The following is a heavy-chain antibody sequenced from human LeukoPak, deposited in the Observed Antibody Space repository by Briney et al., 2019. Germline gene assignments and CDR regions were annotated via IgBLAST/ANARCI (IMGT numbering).Heavy chain of an antibody. V-gene: IGHV3-15*07. Sequence: GGSLRLSCAASGFTFSNAWMNWVRQAPGKGLEWVGRIKSKTDGGTTDYAAPVKGRFTISRDDPKNTLYLQMNSLRAEDTAVYYCAKDPTNGYFDYWGQGTLVTVSS. J-gene: IGHJ4*03. CDR2: IKSKTDGGTT. D-gene: IGHD2-8*01. CDR1: GFTFSNAW. CDR3: AKDPTNGYFDY.